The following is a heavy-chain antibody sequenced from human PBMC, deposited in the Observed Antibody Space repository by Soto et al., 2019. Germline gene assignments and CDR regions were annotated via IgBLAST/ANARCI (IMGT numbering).Heavy chain of an antibody. J-gene: IGHJ6*02. D-gene: IGHD3-3*01. V-gene: IGHV1-69*01. Sequence: QVQLVQSGAEVKKPGSSVKVSCKASGGTFSSYAISWVRQAPGQGLEWMGGIIPIFGTANYAQKFQGRVTITADESTSTAYMELSSLRSEDTAVYYCARSYYDFWSGYYSDGWDYDYGMDVWGQGTTVTVSS. CDR2: IIPIFGTA. CDR1: GGTFSSYA. CDR3: ARSYYDFWSGYYSDGWDYDYGMDV.